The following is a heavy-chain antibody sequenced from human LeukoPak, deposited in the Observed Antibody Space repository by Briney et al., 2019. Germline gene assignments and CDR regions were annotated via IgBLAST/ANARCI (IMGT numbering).Heavy chain of an antibody. CDR3: ARLPYTMVRGVDGAFDI. D-gene: IGHD3-10*01. Sequence: ASVKVSCKASGYTFTGYYMHWVRQAPGQGLEWMGWINPNSGGTNYAQKFQGRVTMTRDTSISTAYMELSRLRSDDTAVYYCARLPYTMVRGVDGAFDIWGQGTMVTVSS. V-gene: IGHV1-2*02. CDR1: GYTFTGYY. J-gene: IGHJ3*02. CDR2: INPNSGGT.